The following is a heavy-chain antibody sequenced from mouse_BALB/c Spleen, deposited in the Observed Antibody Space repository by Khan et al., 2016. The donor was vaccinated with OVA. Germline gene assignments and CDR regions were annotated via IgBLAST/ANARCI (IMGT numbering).Heavy chain of an antibody. J-gene: IGHJ3*01. CDR2: IDPFSGDT. CDR1: GYSFTSYC. D-gene: IGHD2-2*01. CDR3: TRHGYVAWFTY. Sequence: MQLEESGPELMKPGASVKISCKASGYSFTSYCIHWVMESHGKSLEWIGYIDPFSGDTTYNQKFKGKATLTVDKSSSTAYILLSNLTSEDSAVYYCTRHGYVAWFTYWGQGTLVTVSA. V-gene: IGHV1S135*01.